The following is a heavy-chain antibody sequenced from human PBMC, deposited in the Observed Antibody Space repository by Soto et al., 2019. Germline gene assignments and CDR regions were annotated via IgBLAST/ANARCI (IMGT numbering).Heavy chain of an antibody. CDR1: GGSISRYY. Sequence: QLQLQESGPRLVKPSETLSLTCSVSGGSISRYYWSWIRQPPGKGLEWIGYVYYSGSSNYNPSLQSRVTISVATFKNQFSLKLSSVTAADTAVYYWARLAGTNPLFRFDPWGQGTLVTVSS. V-gene: IGHV4-59*08. J-gene: IGHJ5*02. CDR2: VYYSGSS. D-gene: IGHD4-17*01. CDR3: ARLAGTNPLFRFDP.